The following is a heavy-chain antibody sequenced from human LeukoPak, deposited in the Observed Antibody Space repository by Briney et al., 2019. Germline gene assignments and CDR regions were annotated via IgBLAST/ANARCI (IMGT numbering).Heavy chain of an antibody. CDR1: EFTFSSYG. CDR3: AGESLGGPSEVDY. D-gene: IGHD1-26*01. V-gene: IGHV3-7*01. J-gene: IGHJ4*02. CDR2: IKQDGSEK. Sequence: PGGALRLSCAASEFTFSSYGMHWVRQAPGKGGGWGANIKQDGSEKYYVDSVKGRVTISRDNAKNSLYLQMNSLRAEDTAVYYCAGESLGGPSEVDYWGQGTLVTVTS.